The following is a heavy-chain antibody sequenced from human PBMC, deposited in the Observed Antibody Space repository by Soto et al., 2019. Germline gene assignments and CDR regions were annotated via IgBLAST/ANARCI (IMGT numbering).Heavy chain of an antibody. CDR1: GGSISNAAYS. D-gene: IGHD5-18*01. J-gene: IGHJ4*02. CDR3: ARERGGYGLFDS. Sequence: SETLSLTCPVSGGSISNAAYSWSWIRQPPGKGLEWIGYIYPSGMPFYNPSLRRRVTISIDRSHDQFSLNLKSVTAADTAVYYCARERGGYGLFDSWGKGTLVT. CDR2: IYPSGMP. V-gene: IGHV4-30-2*01.